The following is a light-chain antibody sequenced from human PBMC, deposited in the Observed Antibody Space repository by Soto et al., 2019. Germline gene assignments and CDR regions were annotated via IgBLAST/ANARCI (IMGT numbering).Light chain of an antibody. J-gene: IGLJ1*01. CDR3: QSADSSGTYTV. CDR2: KDS. CDR1: ALPKQY. V-gene: IGLV3-25*02. Sequence: SYELTQPPSVSVSPGQTATITCAGDALPKQYPYWYQQKPGQAPVLVIYKDSERPSGIPERFSGSSSGTTVTLTISGVQAEDEADYYCQSADSSGTYTVFGTGTKLTVL.